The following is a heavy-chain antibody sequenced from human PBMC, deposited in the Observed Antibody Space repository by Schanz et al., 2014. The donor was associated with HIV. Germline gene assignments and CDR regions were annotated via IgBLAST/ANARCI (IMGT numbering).Heavy chain of an antibody. Sequence: EEQVLESGGGLVQPGGSLRLSCAASGFTFSRYAMSWVRQAPGKGLEWVSSISGSGGSTYYADSVKGRFTISRDNFKNTLHLQMNSLRAEDTAVYYCARDGSLNRGFDYWGQGTTVTVSS. CDR2: ISGSGGST. J-gene: IGHJ4*03. V-gene: IGHV3-23*01. CDR1: GFTFSRYA. D-gene: IGHD3-10*01. CDR3: ARDGSLNRGFDY.